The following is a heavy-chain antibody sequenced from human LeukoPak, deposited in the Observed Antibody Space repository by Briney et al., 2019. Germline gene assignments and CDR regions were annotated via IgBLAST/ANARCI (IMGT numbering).Heavy chain of an antibody. J-gene: IGHJ4*02. V-gene: IGHV1-69*05. Sequence: SVKVSCKASGGTFSSYAISWVRQAPGQGLEWKGRIIPIFGTANYAQKFQGRVTITTDESTSTAYMELSSLRSEDTAVYYCARDGGGYNYFDYWGQGTLVTVSS. D-gene: IGHD5-24*01. CDR2: IIPIFGTA. CDR3: ARDGGGYNYFDY. CDR1: GGTFSSYA.